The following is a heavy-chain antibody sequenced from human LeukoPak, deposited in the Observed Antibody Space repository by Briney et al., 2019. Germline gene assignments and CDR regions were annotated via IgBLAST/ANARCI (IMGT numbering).Heavy chain of an antibody. J-gene: IGHJ4*02. CDR3: AKDFDYDILTAWLY. V-gene: IGHV3-23*01. CDR2: ISGSGGST. D-gene: IGHD3-9*01. CDR1: RFTFSDYY. Sequence: GGSLRLSCAASRFTFSDYYMTWVRQAPGKGLEWVSAISGSGGSTYYADSVKGRFTISRDNSKNTLYLQMNSLRAEDTAVYYCAKDFDYDILTAWLYWGQGTLVTVSS.